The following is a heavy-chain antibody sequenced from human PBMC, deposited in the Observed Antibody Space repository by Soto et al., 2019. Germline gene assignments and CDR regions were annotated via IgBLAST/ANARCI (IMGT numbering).Heavy chain of an antibody. V-gene: IGHV3-23*01. CDR3: VKDCFGILRLTTPDY. CDR2: ISNSGTTT. CDR1: GFSVSSYG. J-gene: IGHJ4*02. D-gene: IGHD1-1*01. Sequence: EVPLLESGGGLVQPGGSLRLSCAASGFSVSSYGMNWVRQAPGKGLECVSGISNSGTTTYYADSVKGRFTISRDNSNNTLYLQMNSLRAEDTAVYYCVKDCFGILRLTTPDYWGQGTLVTVSS.